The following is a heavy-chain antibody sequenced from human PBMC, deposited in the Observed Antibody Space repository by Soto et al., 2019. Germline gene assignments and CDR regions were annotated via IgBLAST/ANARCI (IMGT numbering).Heavy chain of an antibody. V-gene: IGHV3-21*01. J-gene: IGHJ4*02. D-gene: IGHD3-10*01. CDR1: GFTFSSYS. CDR3: ARPLYYYGSGSSCFDY. Sequence: EVQLVESGGGLVKPGGSLRLSCAASGFTFSSYSMNWVRQAPGKGLEWVSSISSSSSYIYYADSVKGRFTISRDNAMNSLYLQMNSLRAEDTAVYYCARPLYYYGSGSSCFDYWGQGTLVTVSS. CDR2: ISSSSSYI.